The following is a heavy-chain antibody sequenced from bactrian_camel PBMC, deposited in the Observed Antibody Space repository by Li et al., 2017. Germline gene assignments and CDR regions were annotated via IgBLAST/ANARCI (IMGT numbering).Heavy chain of an antibody. CDR3: AADDGSGGFCYPWLHIRRGNNY. J-gene: IGHJ4*01. CDR2: VHTDGTT. V-gene: IGHV3S53*01. Sequence: VQLVESGGGSVQAGGSLRLSCAVSGYIGTATMAWFRQVVGSEREGVAIVHTDGTTNYADSVKGRFNISQDAKNTVYLQMNSLKPDDTAMYYCAADDGSGGFCYPWLHIRRGNNYWGQGTQVTVS. D-gene: IGHD2*01. CDR1: GYIGTAT.